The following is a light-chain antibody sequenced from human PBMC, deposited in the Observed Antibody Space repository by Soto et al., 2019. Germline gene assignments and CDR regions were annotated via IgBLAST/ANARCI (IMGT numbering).Light chain of an antibody. CDR2: DNN. Sequence: QSVLTQPPSVSGAPGQAVTISCTGSSSNIGSGYNVHWYQHLPGTAPKLLIYDNNNRPSGVPARFSGSKSDTSASLAITGLQAEDEAYYYCQSFDNSLSGSDVFGTGTKLTVL. CDR3: QSFDNSLSGSDV. V-gene: IGLV1-40*01. CDR1: SSNIGSGYN. J-gene: IGLJ1*01.